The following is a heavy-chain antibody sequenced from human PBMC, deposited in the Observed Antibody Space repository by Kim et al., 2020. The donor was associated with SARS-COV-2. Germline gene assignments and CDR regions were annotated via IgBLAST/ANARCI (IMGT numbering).Heavy chain of an antibody. D-gene: IGHD1-1*01. CDR1: DFTFSDSA. Sequence: GGSLRHSCAASDFTFSDSAMHWVRQASGKGLEWVGRIRSKSNSYATAYAASVKGRFTISRDDSKNTAYLQMNSLKTEDTAVYYCTRVPGTTSALWDAFD. V-gene: IGHV3-73*01. J-gene: IGHJ3*02. CDR2: IRSKSNSYAT. CDR3: TRVPGTTSALWDAFD.